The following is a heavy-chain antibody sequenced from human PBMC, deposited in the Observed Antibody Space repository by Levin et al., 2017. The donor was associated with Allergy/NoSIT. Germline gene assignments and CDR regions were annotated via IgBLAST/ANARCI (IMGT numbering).Heavy chain of an antibody. CDR1: GFNFRSYG. CDR3: ARLDYRSGWFRYNWFDP. J-gene: IGHJ5*02. Sequence: GGSLRLSCAASGFNFRSYGMHWVRQAPGKGLEWVAVMLYDGSNEAYADSVKGRFTISRDNSKNTLYLEMNSLRAEDTAVYYCARLDYRSGWFRYNWFDPWGQGTLVTVSS. CDR2: MLYDGSNE. V-gene: IGHV3-30*03. D-gene: IGHD6-19*01.